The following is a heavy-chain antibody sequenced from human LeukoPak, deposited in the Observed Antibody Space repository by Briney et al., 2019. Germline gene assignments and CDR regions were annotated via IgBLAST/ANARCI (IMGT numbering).Heavy chain of an antibody. D-gene: IGHD2-2*01. CDR1: GFTFSSYS. V-gene: IGHV3-48*01. Sequence: PGGSLRLSCAASGFTFSSYSMNWVRQAPGKGLEWVSYISSSSSTIYYADSVKGRFTISRDNSKNTLYLQMNSLRAEDTAVYYCAKDPAPVVPAASDYWGQGTLVTVSS. CDR3: AKDPAPVVPAASDY. CDR2: ISSSSSTI. J-gene: IGHJ4*02.